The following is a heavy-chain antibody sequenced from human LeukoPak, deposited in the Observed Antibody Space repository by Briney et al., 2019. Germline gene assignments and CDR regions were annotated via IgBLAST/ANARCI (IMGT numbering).Heavy chain of an antibody. Sequence: GGSLRLSCAASGLTFRTYAMSWVRQAPGKGLEWVSSMSDSGGYTFYADSVKGRFTISRDNSKNTVYLQMNSLRAEDTAVYYCAKGGSYRSQPYFDYWGQGTPVTVSS. D-gene: IGHD3-16*02. CDR2: MSDSGGYT. J-gene: IGHJ4*02. V-gene: IGHV3-23*01. CDR1: GLTFRTYA. CDR3: AKGGSYRSQPYFDY.